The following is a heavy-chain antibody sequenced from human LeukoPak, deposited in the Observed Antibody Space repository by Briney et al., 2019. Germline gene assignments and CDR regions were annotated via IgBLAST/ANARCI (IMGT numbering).Heavy chain of an antibody. CDR1: GFTFKRYH. J-gene: IGHJ4*02. Sequence: GGSLRLSCAASGFTFKRYHMSWVRQAPGKGLDWVSSIDGGGTNTYYADSVKGRFTISRDNSKNTLYLQMNSLRAEDTAVYYCAKEGDSSGYYPPHPDYWGQGTLVTVSS. V-gene: IGHV3-23*01. CDR3: AKEGDSSGYYPPHPDY. CDR2: IDGGGTNT. D-gene: IGHD3-22*01.